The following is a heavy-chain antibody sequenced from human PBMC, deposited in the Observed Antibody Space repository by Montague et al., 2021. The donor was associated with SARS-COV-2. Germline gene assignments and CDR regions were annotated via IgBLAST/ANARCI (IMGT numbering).Heavy chain of an antibody. J-gene: IGHJ4*02. Sequence: CAISGDSVSNNSVASGWLRQSPSRGLELLGRTYYRSKWYSDYAPSVRGRLTVNPDASKNEFSLELNYVTPEDTAVYYCVRYSGWFYFDFWGQGTLVTVSS. V-gene: IGHV6-1*01. CDR1: GDSVSNNSVA. CDR2: TYYRSKWYS. D-gene: IGHD6-19*01. CDR3: VRYSGWFYFDF.